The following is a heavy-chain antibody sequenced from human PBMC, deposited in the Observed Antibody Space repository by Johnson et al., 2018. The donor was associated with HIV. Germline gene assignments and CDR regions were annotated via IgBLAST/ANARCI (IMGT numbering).Heavy chain of an antibody. J-gene: IGHJ3*02. Sequence: QVQLVESGGGVVQPGRSLRLSCAASEFTFSSYAFHWVRQAPGKGLEWVALISSDGSGKYYADSVKGRFTISRDNSKNTLYLQMNSLRAEDTAVFYCARDRGYLDAFDIWGQGTMVTVSS. CDR2: ISSDGSGK. CDR1: EFTFSSYA. CDR3: ARDRGYLDAFDI. V-gene: IGHV3-30*04. D-gene: IGHD1-26*01.